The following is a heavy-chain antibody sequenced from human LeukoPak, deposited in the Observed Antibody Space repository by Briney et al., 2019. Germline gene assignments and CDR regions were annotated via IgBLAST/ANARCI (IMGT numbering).Heavy chain of an antibody. CDR2: MYSGGGT. V-gene: IGHV3-66*02. J-gene: IGHJ3*01. Sequence: GGSLRLSCVASGLNVSANYMNCVRQAPGKGLEWVSVMYSGGGTHYTDSVQGRFTLFRDTSKSSMYLQMNTLRTEDTAVYYCARGVGAYDAFDVWGQGTMVTVSS. CDR3: ARGVGAYDAFDV. D-gene: IGHD1-26*01. CDR1: GLNVSANY.